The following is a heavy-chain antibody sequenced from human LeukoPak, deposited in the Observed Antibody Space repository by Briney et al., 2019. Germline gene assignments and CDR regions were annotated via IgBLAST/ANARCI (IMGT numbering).Heavy chain of an antibody. V-gene: IGHV1-18*01. CDR3: ASKSSSWYPDFQH. CDR1: GYTFTSYG. D-gene: IGHD6-13*01. Sequence: GASVKVSCKASGYTFTSYGISWVRQGPGQGLEWMGWISAYNGNTNYAQKLQGRVTMTTDTSTSTAYMELRSLRSDDTAVYYCASKSSSWYPDFQHWGQGTLVTVSS. CDR2: ISAYNGNT. J-gene: IGHJ1*01.